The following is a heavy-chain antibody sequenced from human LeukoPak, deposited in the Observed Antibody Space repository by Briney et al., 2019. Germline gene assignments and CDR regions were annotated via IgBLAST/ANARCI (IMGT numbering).Heavy chain of an antibody. D-gene: IGHD3-22*01. CDR3: ARTAGFGYGYYGSTVDY. V-gene: IGHV1-18*01. CDR2: ISAYNGKT. CDR1: GYTFTSYG. J-gene: IGHJ4*02. Sequence: ASVKVSCKASGYTFTSYGISWVRQAPGQGLEWMGWISAYNGKTNYAQKVQGRVTMTTDTSTGTAYMELRSLRSDDTAVYYCARTAGFGYGYYGSTVDYWGQGTLVTVSS.